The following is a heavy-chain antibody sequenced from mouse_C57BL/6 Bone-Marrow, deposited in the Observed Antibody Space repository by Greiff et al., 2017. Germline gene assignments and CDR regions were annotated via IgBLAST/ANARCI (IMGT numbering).Heavy chain of an antibody. Sequence: VQLLQSGAELVRPGASLKLSCTASGFNFKDDYMHWVKQTPEQGLEWIGCIDPENGDTEYASKFQGKATITVDTSTNTAYLQLSSLTSEATAVYYFTRIAYWGQGTLVTVSA. CDR3: TRIAY. V-gene: IGHV14-4*01. CDR1: GFNFKDDY. CDR2: IDPENGDT. J-gene: IGHJ3*01.